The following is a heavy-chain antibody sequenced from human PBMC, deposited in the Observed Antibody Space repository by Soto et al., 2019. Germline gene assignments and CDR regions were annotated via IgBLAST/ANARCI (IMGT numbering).Heavy chain of an antibody. Sequence: SVKGRFSISRDNAKNSVSLQMNSLRAEDTAMYYCTRDQGGSYDSWFDPWGRGTLVPVSS. D-gene: IGHD1-26*01. CDR3: TRDQGGSYDSWFDP. J-gene: IGHJ5*02. V-gene: IGHV3-21*01.